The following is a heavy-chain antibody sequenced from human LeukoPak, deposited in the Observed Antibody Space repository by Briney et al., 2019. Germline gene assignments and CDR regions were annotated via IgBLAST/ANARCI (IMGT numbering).Heavy chain of an antibody. CDR2: FDPEDGET. D-gene: IGHD3-22*01. CDR3: ATPLPGDSSGYYPAFDY. Sequence: ASVKVSCKVSGYTLTELSMHWVRQAPGKGLEWMGGFDPEDGETIYAQKFQGRVTMTEDTSTDTAYMELSSLRSEDTAVYYCATPLPGDSSGYYPAFDYWAREPWSPSPQ. J-gene: IGHJ4*02. V-gene: IGHV1-24*01. CDR1: GYTLTELS.